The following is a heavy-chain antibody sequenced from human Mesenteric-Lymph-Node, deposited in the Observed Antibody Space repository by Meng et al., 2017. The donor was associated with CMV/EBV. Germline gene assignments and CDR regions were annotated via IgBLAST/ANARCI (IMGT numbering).Heavy chain of an antibody. CDR2: INLEESLT. V-gene: IGHV3-74*01. CDR1: RFTFNNYG. Sequence: YRFTFNNYGMRWGRQPPGKGLVWIASINLEESLTYYADSVKGRFTVSRDNTKKTLFLQMNNLGAEDTAFYYCTRGGSGTYYGRFDPWGQGTLVTVSS. CDR3: TRGGSGTYYGRFDP. J-gene: IGHJ5*02. D-gene: IGHD3-3*01.